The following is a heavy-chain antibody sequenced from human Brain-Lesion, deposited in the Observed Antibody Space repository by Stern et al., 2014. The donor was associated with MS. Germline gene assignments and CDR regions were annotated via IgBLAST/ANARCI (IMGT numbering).Heavy chain of an antibody. CDR3: ARGRVVPGFQYYATDV. CDR1: GGSISSGGYY. J-gene: IGHJ6*02. D-gene: IGHD2-2*01. V-gene: IGHV4-61*02. CDR2: IFKRGST. Sequence: QLQLQESGPGLVKPSQTLSLSCTVSGGSISSGGYYWSWIRQPAGKGLEWIGRIFKRGSTSYKPSLQSRVTLSIDTSKTQFSLRLNPMPAADTAVYYCARGRVVPGFQYYATDVWGQGTTVIVSS.